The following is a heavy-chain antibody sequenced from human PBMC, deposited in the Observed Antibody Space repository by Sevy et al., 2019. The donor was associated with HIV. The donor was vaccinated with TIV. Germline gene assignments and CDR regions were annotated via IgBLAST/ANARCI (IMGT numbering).Heavy chain of an antibody. CDR1: GYTFTSYY. V-gene: IGHV1-46*01. D-gene: IGHD2-2*01. J-gene: IGHJ6*02. CDR2: INPSGGST. Sequence: ASVKVSCKASGYTFTSYYMHWVRQAPGQGLEGMGIINPSGGSTSYAQKFQGRVTMTRDTSTSTVYMELSSLRSEDTDVYYCAGGYIVVVPAAGYYYYYGMDVWGQGTTVTVSS. CDR3: AGGYIVVVPAAGYYYYYGMDV.